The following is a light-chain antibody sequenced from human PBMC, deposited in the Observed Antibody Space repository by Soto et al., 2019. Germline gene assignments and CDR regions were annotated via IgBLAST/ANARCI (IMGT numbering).Light chain of an antibody. Sequence: QSVLTQPPSASGTPGQRVTISCSGSSSNIGSNYVYWYQQLPGTAPKLLIYTNDQRPSGVPDRFSGSKSGTSASLAISGLRSEDEADYYCAAWDDSLRGWVFGGGTKLTFL. V-gene: IGLV1-47*02. J-gene: IGLJ3*02. CDR3: AAWDDSLRGWV. CDR1: SSNIGSNY. CDR2: TND.